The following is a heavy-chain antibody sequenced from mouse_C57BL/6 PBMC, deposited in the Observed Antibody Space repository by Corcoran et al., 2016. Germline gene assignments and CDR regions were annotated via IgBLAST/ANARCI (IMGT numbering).Heavy chain of an antibody. CDR1: GYSITSGYY. CDR2: ISYDGSN. D-gene: IGHD1-1*01. J-gene: IGHJ2*01. CDR3: ARDGTTVAYFDY. V-gene: IGHV3-6*01. Sequence: DVQLQESGPGLVKPSQSLSLTCSVTGYSITSGYYWNWIRQFPGNKLEWMGYISYDGSNNYNPSLKNRISITRDTSKNQFFLKLNSVTTEDTATYYCARDGTTVAYFDYWGQGTTLTVSS.